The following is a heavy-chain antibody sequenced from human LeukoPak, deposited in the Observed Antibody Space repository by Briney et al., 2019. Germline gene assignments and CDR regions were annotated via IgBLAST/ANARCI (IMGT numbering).Heavy chain of an antibody. CDR2: ISISGSTI. Sequence: PGGSLRLSCAASGFTFSDYYMSWIRQAPGKGLEWVSYISISGSTIYYAGSVKGRYTISRDNAKHSLYLQRNSLSAEDTAVYYCARERHYYDSRGYYSFGYWGQGTLVTVSS. D-gene: IGHD3-22*01. J-gene: IGHJ4*02. CDR1: GFTFSDYY. CDR3: ARERHYYDSRGYYSFGY. V-gene: IGHV3-11*04.